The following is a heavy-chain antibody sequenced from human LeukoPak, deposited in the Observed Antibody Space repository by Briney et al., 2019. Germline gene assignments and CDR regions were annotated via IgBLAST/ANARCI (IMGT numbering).Heavy chain of an antibody. J-gene: IGHJ4*02. D-gene: IGHD5-18*01. Sequence: GESLKISCKGFGYIFTSYWSGWVRQMPGKGLEWMGIIYPDDSETRYSPSFQGRVTISAAKSISTAFLQWSSLKASDTATYYCATAARGHFDTWGQGTPVTVSS. CDR3: ATAARGHFDT. V-gene: IGHV5-51*01. CDR1: GYIFTSYW. CDR2: IYPDDSET.